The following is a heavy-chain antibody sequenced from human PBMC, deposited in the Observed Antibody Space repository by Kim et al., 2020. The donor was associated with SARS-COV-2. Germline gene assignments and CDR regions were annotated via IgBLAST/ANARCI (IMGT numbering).Heavy chain of an antibody. D-gene: IGHD6-19*01. V-gene: IGHV1-3*01. CDR3: ARGGPNSSGWTLDY. CDR1: GYTFTNYA. J-gene: IGHJ4*02. CDR2: INGGNGNP. Sequence: ASVKVSCKASGYTFTNYAMHWVRQAPGQRLEWMGFINGGNGNPEYSQHFQGRVTITTDTSASTVYMELTSLRSEDTGVYYCARGGPNSSGWTLDYWGQGTLVSVSS.